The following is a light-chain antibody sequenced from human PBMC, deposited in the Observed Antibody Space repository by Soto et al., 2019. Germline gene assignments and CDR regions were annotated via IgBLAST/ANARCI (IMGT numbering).Light chain of an antibody. CDR3: QQSYSSPQT. V-gene: IGKV3-15*01. CDR2: GAS. CDR1: ESVSSN. J-gene: IGKJ1*01. Sequence: EIVMTQSPVTLSVSPGERATLSCRASESVSSNLVWYQQKPGQAPRLLIYGASTRATGIPARFSGSGSGTEFTLTISSLQSEDFAIYYCQQSYSSPQTFGQGTKVEIK.